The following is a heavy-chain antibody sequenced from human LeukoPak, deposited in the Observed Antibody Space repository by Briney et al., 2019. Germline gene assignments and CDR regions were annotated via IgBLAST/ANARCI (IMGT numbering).Heavy chain of an antibody. Sequence: PGGSLRLSCAASGFTFSSYGMHWVRQVPGKGLEWISYIGIDSGNTKYADSVRGRFTISADKAKNSLYLQMNSLRVEDTAVYYCARDHNYAFDNWGQGTLVSVAS. CDR3: ARDHNYAFDN. CDR2: IGIDSGNT. V-gene: IGHV3-48*01. CDR1: GFTFSSYG. J-gene: IGHJ4*02. D-gene: IGHD1-1*01.